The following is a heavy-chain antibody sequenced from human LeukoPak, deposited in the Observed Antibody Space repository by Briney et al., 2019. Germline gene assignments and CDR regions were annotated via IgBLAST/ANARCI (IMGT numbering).Heavy chain of an antibody. V-gene: IGHV3-23*01. CDR1: GFTFSSYA. CDR3: TRDRYSLSN. D-gene: IGHD6-13*01. CDR2: ICGSSNST. Sequence: GGSLRLSCAASGFTFSSYAMSWVRQAPGKGLEWVSAICGSSNSTYYADSVKGRFTISRDNSQNTLYLQMNRLRPEDTAVYYCTRDRYSLSNWSPGTLVTVAS. J-gene: IGHJ4*02.